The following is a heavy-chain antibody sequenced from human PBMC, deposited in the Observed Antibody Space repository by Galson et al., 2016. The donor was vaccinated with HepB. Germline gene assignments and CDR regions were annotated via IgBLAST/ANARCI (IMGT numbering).Heavy chain of an antibody. V-gene: IGHV3-11*06. D-gene: IGHD5-12*01. Sequence: SLRLSCAASGFTFTDYFMSWIRQAPGKGLEWLSYLSPSTKYTNYADSVKGRFTISRDNAKNSVHLEMNSLRAEDTAVYYCARDPGGYGFIDFWGQGILVTVSS. CDR3: ARDPGGYGFIDF. J-gene: IGHJ4*02. CDR1: GFTFTDYF. CDR2: LSPSTKYT.